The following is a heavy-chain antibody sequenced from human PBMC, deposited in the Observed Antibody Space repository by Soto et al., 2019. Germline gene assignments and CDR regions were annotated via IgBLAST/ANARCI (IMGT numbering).Heavy chain of an antibody. D-gene: IGHD2-21*02. V-gene: IGHV3-48*02. CDR2: ISSSSSII. Sequence: GGSLRLSCAASGFTFSSYSMNCVRQAPGKGLEWISYISSSSSIIYYADSVKGRFTISRDIAKNSLYLQMNSLRDEDTAVYYCARNGDDYYYYGMDVWGQGTTVTVSS. CDR1: GFTFSSYS. CDR3: ARNGDDYYYYGMDV. J-gene: IGHJ6*02.